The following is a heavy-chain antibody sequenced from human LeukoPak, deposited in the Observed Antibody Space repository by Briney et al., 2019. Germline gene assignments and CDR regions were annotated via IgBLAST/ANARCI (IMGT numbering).Heavy chain of an antibody. D-gene: IGHD6-19*01. Sequence: GGSLGLSCAASGFTVSSIHMVWVRQAPGKGLEWVSGISWNSGSIDYADSVKGRFTISRDNAKNSLYLQMNSLRVEDTAFYYCAKDNRRHYTSGPNPDSLHWGQGALVTVSS. CDR1: GFTVSSIH. CDR2: ISWNSGSI. J-gene: IGHJ4*02. CDR3: AKDNRRHYTSGPNPDSLH. V-gene: IGHV3-9*01.